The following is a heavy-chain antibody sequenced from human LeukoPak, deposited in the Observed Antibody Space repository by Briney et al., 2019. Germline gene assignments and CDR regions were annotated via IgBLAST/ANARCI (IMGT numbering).Heavy chain of an antibody. Sequence: SQTLSLTCTVSGGSISSGDYYWSWIRQPPGKGLEWIGYIYYSGSTYYNPSLKSRVTISVDTSKNQFSLKLSSVTAADTAVYYCARAAVVARGMDVWGQGTTVTVSS. J-gene: IGHJ6*02. CDR1: GGSISSGDYY. CDR3: ARAAVVARGMDV. D-gene: IGHD2-15*01. CDR2: IYYSGST. V-gene: IGHV4-30-4*01.